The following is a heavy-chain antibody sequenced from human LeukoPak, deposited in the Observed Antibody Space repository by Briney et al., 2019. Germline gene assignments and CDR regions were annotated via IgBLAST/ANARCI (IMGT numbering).Heavy chain of an antibody. V-gene: IGHV1-2*02. CDR2: INPNSGGT. CDR3: AREMGVGSTMGYFYY. CDR1: GYTFTGYH. J-gene: IGHJ4*02. Sequence: ASVKVSCKASGYTFTGYHMHWVRQAPGQGLEWIGWINPNSGGTNYAQKFQGRVTMTRDMSTSTVYMELSSLTSEDTAVYYCAREMGVGSTMGYFYYWGQGTLVTVSS. D-gene: IGHD1-26*01.